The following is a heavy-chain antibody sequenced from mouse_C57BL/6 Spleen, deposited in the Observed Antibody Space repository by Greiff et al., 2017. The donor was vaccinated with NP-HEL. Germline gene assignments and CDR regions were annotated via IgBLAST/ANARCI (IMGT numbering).Heavy chain of an antibody. V-gene: IGHV1-61*01. D-gene: IGHD2-4*01. J-gene: IGHJ3*01. CDR3: ARSGDYGFAG. CDR1: GYTFTSYW. Sequence: VQLQQPGAELVRPGSSVKLSCKASGYTFTSYWMDWVKQRPGQGLEWIGNIYPSDSETHYNPTFKDKATLTVDKSASTAYMQLSSLTSEDSAVYYCARSGDYGFAGGGQGTLVTVSA. CDR2: IYPSDSET.